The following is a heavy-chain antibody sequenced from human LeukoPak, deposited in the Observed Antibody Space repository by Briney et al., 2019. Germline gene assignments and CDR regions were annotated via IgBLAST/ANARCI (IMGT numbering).Heavy chain of an antibody. CDR3: ARDQEMATSIFDY. CDR2: ISGSGGST. D-gene: IGHD5-24*01. CDR1: GFTFSSYA. V-gene: IGHV3-23*01. J-gene: IGHJ4*02. Sequence: GGSLRLSCAASGFTFSSYAMSWVRQAPGKGLEWVSAISGSGGSTYYADSVKGRFTISRDNAKNSLYLQMNSLRAEDTAVYYCARDQEMATSIFDYWGQGTLVTVSS.